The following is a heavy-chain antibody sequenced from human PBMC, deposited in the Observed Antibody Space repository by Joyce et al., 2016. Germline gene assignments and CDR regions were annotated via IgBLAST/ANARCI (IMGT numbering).Heavy chain of an antibody. Sequence: QVQLRQWGAGLLKPSETLSLTCAVSGGPFRCFFWTWVRQPPGKALEWIGDITTSGATNYNPSLRSRVAISVDTYNNRFSLTLTSLSAADMAVYYCARSQWLAPLMYWGQGTLVTVSP. CDR2: ITTSGAT. CDR3: ARSQWLAPLMY. D-gene: IGHD6-19*01. J-gene: IGHJ4*02. V-gene: IGHV4-34*02. CDR1: GGPFRCFF.